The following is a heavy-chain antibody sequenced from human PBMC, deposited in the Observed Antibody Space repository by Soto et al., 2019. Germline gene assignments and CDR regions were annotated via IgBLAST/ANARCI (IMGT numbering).Heavy chain of an antibody. D-gene: IGHD2-15*01. V-gene: IGHV3-23*01. J-gene: IGHJ6*02. CDR1: GFTFSSYA. Sequence: PVGSLRLSCAASGFTFSSYAMSWVRQAPGKGLEWVSAISGSGGSTYYADSVKGRFTISRDNSKNTLYLQMNSLRAEDTAVYYCAKEGYCSGGSCPENYYGMDVWGQGTTVTVSS. CDR2: ISGSGGST. CDR3: AKEGYCSGGSCPENYYGMDV.